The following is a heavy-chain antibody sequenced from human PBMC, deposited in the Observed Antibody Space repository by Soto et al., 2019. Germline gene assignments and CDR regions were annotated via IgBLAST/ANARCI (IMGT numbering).Heavy chain of an antibody. CDR2: IKQDGSEK. CDR3: ARDPSRGYSYGLGDY. J-gene: IGHJ4*02. CDR1: GFTFNNHW. Sequence: EVQLVESGGGLVQPGGSLRLSCAASGFTFNNHWMNWVRQAPGRGLEWVAIIKQDGSEKYYVDSVKGRFTISRDNAKNSVDLQMNSLSAEDTAVYYCARDPSRGYSYGLGDYWGQGTLVTVSS. D-gene: IGHD5-18*01. V-gene: IGHV3-7*04.